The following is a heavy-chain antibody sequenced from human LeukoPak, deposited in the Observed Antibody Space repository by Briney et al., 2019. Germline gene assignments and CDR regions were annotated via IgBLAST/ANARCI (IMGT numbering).Heavy chain of an antibody. V-gene: IGHV3-23*01. Sequence: PGGSLRLSCAASGFTFSRYAMSWVRQAPGKGLEWVSAISGGSADYADSVKGRFSISIDNSKNTLYLQMDSLRAEDTAVYYCAKDRSSRYDFWSGSFSHYYCYYMDVWGKGTTVTVSS. CDR3: AKDRSSRYDFWSGSFSHYYCYYMDV. J-gene: IGHJ6*03. CDR1: GFTFSRYA. D-gene: IGHD3-3*01. CDR2: ISGGSA.